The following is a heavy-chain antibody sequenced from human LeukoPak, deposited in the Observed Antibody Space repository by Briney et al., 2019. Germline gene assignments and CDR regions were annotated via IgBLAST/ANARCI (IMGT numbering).Heavy chain of an antibody. Sequence: ASVKVSCKASGYTFTSYGISWVRQAPGQGLEWMGRISAYNGNTNYVQKLQGRVTMTTDTSTSTAYMELRSLRSDDTAVYYCARGVRGGGFFDYWGQGTLVTVSS. CDR1: GYTFTSYG. CDR3: ARGVRGGGFFDY. D-gene: IGHD3-10*01. V-gene: IGHV1-18*01. CDR2: ISAYNGNT. J-gene: IGHJ4*02.